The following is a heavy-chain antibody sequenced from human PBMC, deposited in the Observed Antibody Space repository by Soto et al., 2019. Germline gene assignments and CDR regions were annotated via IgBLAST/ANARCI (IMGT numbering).Heavy chain of an antibody. D-gene: IGHD3-22*01. Sequence: ASETLSLTCAVSGGSISSGDYYWSWIRQPPGKGLEWIGYIYYSGSTYYNPSLKSRVTISVDTSKNQFSLELSSLRSEDTAVYYCARSPLYYYDSSGYYYEYYFDYWGQGTLVTAPQ. J-gene: IGHJ4*02. CDR3: ARSPLYYYDSSGYYYEYYFDY. CDR1: GGSISSGDYY. V-gene: IGHV4-30-4*02. CDR2: IYYSGST.